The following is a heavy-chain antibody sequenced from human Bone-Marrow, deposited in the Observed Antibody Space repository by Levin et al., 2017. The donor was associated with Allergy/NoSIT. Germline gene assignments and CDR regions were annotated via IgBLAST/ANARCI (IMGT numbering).Heavy chain of an antibody. D-gene: IGHD2-21*01. J-gene: IGHJ4*02. Sequence: ETLSLTCAASGFALRGNYMTWVRQAPGKGLEWVSAIYSGGGTYYADSVKGRFTISRDNSESTIYLQMNALRAEDTAVYYCARGAFHENFDYWGQGTLVTVSS. CDR2: IYSGGGT. V-gene: IGHV3-53*01. CDR3: ARGAFHENFDY. CDR1: GFALRGNY.